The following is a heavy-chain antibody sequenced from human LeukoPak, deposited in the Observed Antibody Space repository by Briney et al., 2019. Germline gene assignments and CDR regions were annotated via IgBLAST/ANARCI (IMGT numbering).Heavy chain of an antibody. CDR3: VKGGYSYGYFSYFDY. Sequence: GGSLRLSCSASGFTFSSYAMHWVRQAPGKGLEYVSAISSNGGSTYYADSVKGRFTISRDNSKNTLYLQMSSLRAEDTAVCYCVKGGYSYGYFSYFDYWGQGTLVTVSS. J-gene: IGHJ4*02. D-gene: IGHD5-18*01. V-gene: IGHV3-64D*06. CDR2: ISSNGGST. CDR1: GFTFSSYA.